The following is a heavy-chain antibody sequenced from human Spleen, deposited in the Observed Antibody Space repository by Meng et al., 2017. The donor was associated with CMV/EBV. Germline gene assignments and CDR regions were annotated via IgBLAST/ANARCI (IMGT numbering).Heavy chain of an antibody. Sequence: GGSLRLSCAPSGFTFDDYGMSWVRQAPGKGLEWVSGINWNGGSTGYADSVKGRFTITRDNAKNSLYLQMNSLRAEDTALSHCAREGIGDGYNDLDYWGQGTLVTVSS. CDR3: AREGIGDGYNDLDY. V-gene: IGHV3-20*01. D-gene: IGHD5-24*01. J-gene: IGHJ4*02. CDR1: GFTFDDYG. CDR2: INWNGGST.